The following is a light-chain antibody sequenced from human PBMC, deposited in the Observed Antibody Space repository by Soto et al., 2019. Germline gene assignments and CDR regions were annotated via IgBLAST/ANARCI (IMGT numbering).Light chain of an antibody. J-gene: IGKJ5*01. CDR3: QQAGA. CDR1: QSVRSY. CDR2: DAS. V-gene: IGKV3-11*01. Sequence: DIVLTQSPVTLSLSPGERATLSCRASQSVRSYLGWYQQRPGQAPRLLIYDASNRATGIPARFSGSGSGTDFTLSISSLEPEDSAVYYCQQAGAFGQGTRLEIK.